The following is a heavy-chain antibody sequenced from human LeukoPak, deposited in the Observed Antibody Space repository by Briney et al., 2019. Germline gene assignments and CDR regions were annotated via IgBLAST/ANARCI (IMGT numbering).Heavy chain of an antibody. CDR3: ATAPYYYDSSGYTY. CDR1: GYTFTNYF. V-gene: IGHV1-46*01. J-gene: IGHJ4*02. CDR2: INPSGGGT. Sequence: ASVKVSCKASGYTFTNYFMHWVRQAPGQGLEWMGVINPSGGGTTYAQRFQGRVTMTRDTSTSTVHMKLSSLRSEDTAVYYCATAPYYYDSSGYTYWGQGTLVTVSS. D-gene: IGHD3-22*01.